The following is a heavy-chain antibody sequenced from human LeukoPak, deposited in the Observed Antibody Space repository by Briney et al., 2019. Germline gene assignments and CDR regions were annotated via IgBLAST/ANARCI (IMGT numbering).Heavy chain of an antibody. CDR2: IVPIFGTT. D-gene: IGHD2-2*01. V-gene: IGHV1-69*05. CDR1: GGTFSNYT. CDR3: AGASSCSATRCYTEVLWYYYYYMDV. Sequence: GASVKVSCKASGGTFSNYTFSWVRQAPGQGLEWMGGIVPIFGTTNYAQKFQGRLKISTDASTSTAYMDLSSLRSDDTAVYYCAGASSCSATRCYTEVLWYYYYYMDVWGTGTTVTVSS. J-gene: IGHJ6*03.